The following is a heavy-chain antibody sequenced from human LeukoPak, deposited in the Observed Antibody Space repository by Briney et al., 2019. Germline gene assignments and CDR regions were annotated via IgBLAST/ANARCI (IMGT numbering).Heavy chain of an antibody. D-gene: IGHD7-27*01. CDR3: ARSGLTGDRLIWGVYGPFDY. CDR1: GFTFRKYW. Sequence: GGSLRLSCTASGFTFRKYWLHWVRQAPGKGLVWVSRINPDDGSTSYADSVKGRFTISRDSAKSTLYLQMNSLRAEDTAVYYCARSGLTGDRLIWGVYGPFDYWGQGTLVTVSS. J-gene: IGHJ4*02. V-gene: IGHV3-74*01. CDR2: INPDDGST.